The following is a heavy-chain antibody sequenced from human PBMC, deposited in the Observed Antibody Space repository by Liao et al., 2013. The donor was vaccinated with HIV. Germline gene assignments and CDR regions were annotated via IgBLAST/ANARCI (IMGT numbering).Heavy chain of an antibody. J-gene: IGHJ3*02. Sequence: QVQLQQWGAGLLKPSETLSLTCAVYGGSFSGYYWSWIRQPPGKGLEWIGEINHSGSTNYNPSLKSRVTISVDTSKNQFSLKVSSVTAADTAVYYCARDRGTNWPSDAFDIWGQGTMVTVSS. D-gene: IGHD1-1*01. CDR3: ARDRGTNWPSDAFDI. V-gene: IGHV4-34*01. CDR2: INHSGST. CDR1: GGSFSGYY.